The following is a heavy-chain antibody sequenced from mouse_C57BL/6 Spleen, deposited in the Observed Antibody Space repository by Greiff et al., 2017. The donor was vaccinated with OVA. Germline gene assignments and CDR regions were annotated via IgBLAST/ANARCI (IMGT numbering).Heavy chain of an antibody. J-gene: IGHJ4*01. CDR2: INPNYGTT. CDR3: ARSRGLLPQVYAMDY. V-gene: IGHV1-39*01. D-gene: IGHD1-1*01. CDR1: GYSFTDYN. Sequence: VQLKQSGPELAKPGASVKISCKASGYSFTDYNMNWVKQSNGKSLEWIGVINPNYGTTSYNQKFKGKATLTVDQSSSTAYMQLNSLTSEDSAVYYCARSRGLLPQVYAMDYWGQGTSVTVSS.